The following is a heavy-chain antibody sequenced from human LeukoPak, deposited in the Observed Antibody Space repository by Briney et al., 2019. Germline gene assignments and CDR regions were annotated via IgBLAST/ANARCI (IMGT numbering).Heavy chain of an antibody. D-gene: IGHD2-2*02. J-gene: IGHJ5*02. V-gene: IGHV3-23*01. CDR2: INNYGGSR. CDR3: AKGGRECSSTTCYTLYNWFDP. Sequence: GGSLRLSCAASGFTLSRYAMNWVRQVPGKGLEWVSSINNYGGSRNYADSVKGRFTISRDNSKNTLYLQMNSLRVEGTAIYYCAKGGRECSSTTCYTLYNWFDPWGQGTLVTVSS. CDR1: GFTLSRYA.